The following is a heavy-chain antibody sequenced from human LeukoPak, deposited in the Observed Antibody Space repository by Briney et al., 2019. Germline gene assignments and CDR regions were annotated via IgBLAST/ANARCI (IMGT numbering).Heavy chain of an antibody. J-gene: IGHJ5*02. Sequence: SETLSLTCTVSGGSISSGGYYWSWIRQHPGKGLEWLGYIYYSGSTYYNPSLKSRVTISVDTSKNQFSLKLSSVTAADTAVYYCARFSYGDYSNWFDPWGQGTLVTVSS. V-gene: IGHV4-31*03. CDR2: IYYSGST. CDR3: ARFSYGDYSNWFDP. CDR1: GGSISSGGYY. D-gene: IGHD4-17*01.